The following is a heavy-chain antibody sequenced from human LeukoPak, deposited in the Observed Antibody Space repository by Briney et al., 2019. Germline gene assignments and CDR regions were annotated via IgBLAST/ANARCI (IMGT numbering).Heavy chain of an antibody. CDR3: AGDSSGYYGAPDY. J-gene: IGHJ4*02. Sequence: GGSLRLSCAASAFTGSGNYMSWVRQAPGKGLEWVSVIYSGGSTYYADSVKGRFTISRDKSKNTLYLQMSSLRAEDTAVYYCAGDSSGYYGAPDYWGQGTLVTVSS. V-gene: IGHV3-66*01. D-gene: IGHD3-22*01. CDR1: AFTGSGNY. CDR2: IYSGGST.